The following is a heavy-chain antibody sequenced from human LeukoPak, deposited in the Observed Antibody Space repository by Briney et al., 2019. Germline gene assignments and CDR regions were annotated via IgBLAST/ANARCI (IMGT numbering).Heavy chain of an antibody. D-gene: IGHD6-13*01. CDR3: ARGDSSSWKNYYYYYYGMDV. V-gene: IGHV3-74*01. J-gene: IGHJ6*02. Sequence: GGSLRLSCAASGFTFSSYWMHWVRQAPGKGLVWVSRINSDGSSTSYADSVKGRFTISRDNSKNTLYLQMNSLRAEDTAVYYCARGDSSSWKNYYYYYYGMDVWGQGTTVTVSS. CDR2: INSDGSST. CDR1: GFTFSSYW.